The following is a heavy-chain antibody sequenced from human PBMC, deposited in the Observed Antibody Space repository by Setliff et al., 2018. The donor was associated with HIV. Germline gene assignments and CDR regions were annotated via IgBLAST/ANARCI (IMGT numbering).Heavy chain of an antibody. V-gene: IGHV4-59*12. CDR3: ARVPTSSWYVTTQRTKEYFHH. J-gene: IGHJ1*01. Sequence: ASETLSLTCTVSGGSISSYYWSWIRQPPGKGLEWIGYIYYSGNTYYNPSLKSRVTISEDTSRNQFSLRLSSVTAADTAIYYCARVPTSSWYVTTQRTKEYFHHWGQGTLVTVSS. CDR2: IYYSGNT. CDR1: GGSISSYY. D-gene: IGHD6-13*01.